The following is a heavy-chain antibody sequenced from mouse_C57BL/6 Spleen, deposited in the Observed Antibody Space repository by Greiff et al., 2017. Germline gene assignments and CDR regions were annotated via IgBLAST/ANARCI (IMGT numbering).Heavy chain of an antibody. D-gene: IGHD2-1*01. Sequence: QVQLQQPGAELVKPGASVKLSCKASGYTFTSYWMQWVKQRPGQGLEWIGEIDPSDSYTNYNQKFKGKATLTVDTSSSTAYMQLSSLTSEDSAVYYCARRFYSFDYWGQGTTLTVSS. CDR3: ARRFYSFDY. J-gene: IGHJ2*01. V-gene: IGHV1-50*01. CDR2: IDPSDSYT. CDR1: GYTFTSYW.